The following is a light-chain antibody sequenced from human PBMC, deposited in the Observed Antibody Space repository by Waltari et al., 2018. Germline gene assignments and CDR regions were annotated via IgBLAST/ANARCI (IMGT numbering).Light chain of an antibody. J-gene: IGKJ1*01. Sequence: EIVLTQSTGTLSSSPGERDTLSGSASHIISKYFGWYQQKPGQPPSLLISETSIRATGIPDRFSGSGSGTDFSLTTSRLEPEDFAVYYCQKYGTLPATFGQGTKVEIK. CDR3: QKYGTLPAT. CDR1: HIISKY. V-gene: IGKV3-20*01. CDR2: ETS.